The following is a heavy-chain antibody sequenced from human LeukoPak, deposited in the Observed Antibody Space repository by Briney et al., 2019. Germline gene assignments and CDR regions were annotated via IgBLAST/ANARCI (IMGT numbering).Heavy chain of an antibody. V-gene: IGHV3-66*01. CDR2: IYSGGDT. Sequence: GSLRLSCAASGFTVTNYYMSWVRQAPGKGLEWVSVIYSGGDTFHADSVKGRFTLSRDNSKNILYLQMNSLRAEDTAVYYCTRDPDGWGQGTLVTVSS. J-gene: IGHJ4*02. CDR3: TRDPDG. CDR1: GFTVTNYY.